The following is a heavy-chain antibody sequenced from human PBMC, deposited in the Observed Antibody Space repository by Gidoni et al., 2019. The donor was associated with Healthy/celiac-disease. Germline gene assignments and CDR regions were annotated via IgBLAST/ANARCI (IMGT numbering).Heavy chain of an antibody. D-gene: IGHD6-6*01. V-gene: IGHV3-30-3*01. CDR3: ARVKAARTTLEYFQH. CDR2: ISYDGSNK. Sequence: VQLVESGGGVVQPARCLRLSCAASGFTFSRYAMNWVGQAPGKGLEWVAVISYDGSNKYYADSVKGRFTISRDNSKNTLYLQMNSLRAEDTAVYYCARVKAARTTLEYFQHWGQGTLVTVSS. J-gene: IGHJ1*01. CDR1: GFTFSRYA.